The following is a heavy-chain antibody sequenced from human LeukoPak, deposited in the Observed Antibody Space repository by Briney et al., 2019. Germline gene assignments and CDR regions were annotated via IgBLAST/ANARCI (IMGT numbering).Heavy chain of an antibody. CDR1: GGSFSGYY. CDR2: INHSGST. J-gene: IGHJ4*02. Sequence: SETLSLTCAVYGGSFSGYYWSWIRQPPGKGLEWIGEINHSGSTNYNPSLKSRVTISVDTSKNQFSLKLSSVTAADTAVYYCARHDAYYYGSGSYPYYFDYWGQGTLVTVSS. V-gene: IGHV4-34*01. CDR3: ARHDAYYYGSGSYPYYFDY. D-gene: IGHD3-10*01.